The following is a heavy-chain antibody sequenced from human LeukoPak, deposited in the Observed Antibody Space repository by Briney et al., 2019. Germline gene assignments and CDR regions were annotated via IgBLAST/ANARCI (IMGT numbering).Heavy chain of an antibody. Sequence: PGGSLRLSCAASGFTFSSYEMNWVRQAPGKGLEWVSGISWNSGSIGYADSVKGRFTISRDNAKNSLYLQMNSLRAEDTALYYCAKEDYYYYGMDVWGQGTTVTVSS. V-gene: IGHV3-9*01. CDR2: ISWNSGSI. CDR3: AKEDYYYYGMDV. CDR1: GFTFSSYE. J-gene: IGHJ6*02.